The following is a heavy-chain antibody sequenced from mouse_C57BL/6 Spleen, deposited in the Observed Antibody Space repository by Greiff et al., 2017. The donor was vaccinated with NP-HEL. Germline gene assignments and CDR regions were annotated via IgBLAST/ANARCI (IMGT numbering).Heavy chain of an antibody. J-gene: IGHJ3*01. V-gene: IGHV5-17*01. CDR2: ISSGSSTI. CDR3: ARPFITTVEGFAY. CDR1: GFTFSDYG. Sequence: EVKLVESGGGLVKPGGSLKLSCAASGFTFSDYGMHWVRQAPEKGLEWVAYISSGSSTIYYADTVKGRFTISRDNAKNTLFLQMTSLRSEDTAMYYCARPFITTVEGFAYWGQGTLVTVSA. D-gene: IGHD1-1*01.